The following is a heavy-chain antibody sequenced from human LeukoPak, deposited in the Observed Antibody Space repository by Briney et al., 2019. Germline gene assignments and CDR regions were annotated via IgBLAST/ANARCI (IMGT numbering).Heavy chain of an antibody. J-gene: IGHJ6*03. V-gene: IGHV4-39*07. CDR1: GGSIGSGDHY. CDR3: ATKGRHCSGGSCYSGQFYYYYYYMDV. CDR2: IYYSGTT. Sequence: TSETLSLTCTVSGGSIGSGDHYWGWIRQPPGKGLEWIGNIYYSGTTYYNPSLKSRVTISVDTSKNQFSLKLSSVTAADTAVYYCATKGRHCSGGSCYSGQFYYYYYYMDVWGKGTTVTVSS. D-gene: IGHD2-15*01.